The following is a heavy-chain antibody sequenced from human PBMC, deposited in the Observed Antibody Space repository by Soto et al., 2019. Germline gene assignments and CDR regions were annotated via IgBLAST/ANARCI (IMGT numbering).Heavy chain of an antibody. V-gene: IGHV1-18*01. CDR1: GYTFTSYG. J-gene: IGHJ5*02. Sequence: QVQLVQSGAEVKKPGASVKVSCKASGYTFTSYGISWVRQAPGQGLEWMGWISAYNGNTNYAQKLQGRVTMTTDTSTRTGYLELRELRSDDTAVYYCAGKDHGDYLDWFDPWGQGTLVPVSS. CDR3: AGKDHGDYLDWFDP. CDR2: ISAYNGNT. D-gene: IGHD4-17*01.